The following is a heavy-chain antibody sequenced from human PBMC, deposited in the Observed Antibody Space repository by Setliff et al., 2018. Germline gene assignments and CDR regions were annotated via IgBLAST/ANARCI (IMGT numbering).Heavy chain of an antibody. J-gene: IGHJ4*02. D-gene: IGHD3-3*01. Sequence: PSETLSLTCTVSGGSISSSSYYWGWIRQPPGKGLEWIGSIYYSGSTYYNPSLKSRVTISVDTSKNQFSLKLSSVTAADTAVYYCARDRITIFGVVIPFGYWGQGTLVTV. CDR3: ARDRITIFGVVIPFGY. V-gene: IGHV4-39*07. CDR2: IYYSGST. CDR1: GGSISSSSYY.